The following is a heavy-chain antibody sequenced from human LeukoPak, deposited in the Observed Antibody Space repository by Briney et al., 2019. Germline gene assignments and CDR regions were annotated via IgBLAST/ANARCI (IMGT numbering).Heavy chain of an antibody. D-gene: IGHD5-12*01. J-gene: IGHJ4*02. CDR1: SGSISSDDYY. CDR2: VYYSGST. V-gene: IGHV4-30-4*01. CDR3: ARHLYSGYDRVFDY. Sequence: TLSLTCTVSSGSISSDDYYWSWIRQPPGKGLEWIGYVYYSGSTYYNPSLESRLTISVDTSKNQFSLRLKSVSAADTAMYCCARHLYSGYDRVFDYWGQGTLVTVSS.